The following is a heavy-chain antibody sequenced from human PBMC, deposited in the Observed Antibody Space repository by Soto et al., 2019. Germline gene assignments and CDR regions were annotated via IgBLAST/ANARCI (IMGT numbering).Heavy chain of an antibody. V-gene: IGHV3-23*01. CDR3: AKDIESRQYYFDY. D-gene: IGHD1-26*01. CDR1: GFTFSSYA. CDR2: ISGSGGST. Sequence: EVPLLESGGGLVQPGGSLRLSCAASGFTFSSYAMSWVRQAPGKGLEWVSAISGSGGSTYYADSVKGRFTISRDNSKNTLYLQMNSLRAEDTAVYYCAKDIESRQYYFDYWGRGTLVTVSS. J-gene: IGHJ4*02.